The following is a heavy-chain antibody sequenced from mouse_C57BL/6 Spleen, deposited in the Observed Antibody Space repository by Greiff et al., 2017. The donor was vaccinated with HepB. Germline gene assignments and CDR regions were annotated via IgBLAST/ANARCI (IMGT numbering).Heavy chain of an antibody. V-gene: IGHV5-17*01. J-gene: IGHJ1*03. CDR3: ARSYYGSSNWYFDV. CDR1: GFTFSDYG. Sequence: EVKLQESGGGLVKPGGSLKLSCAASGFTFSDYGMHWVRQAPEKGLEWVAYISSGSSPIYYADTVKGRFTISRDNAKNTLFLQMTSLRSEDTAMYYCARSYYGSSNWYFDVWGTGTTVTVSS. D-gene: IGHD1-1*01. CDR2: ISSGSSPI.